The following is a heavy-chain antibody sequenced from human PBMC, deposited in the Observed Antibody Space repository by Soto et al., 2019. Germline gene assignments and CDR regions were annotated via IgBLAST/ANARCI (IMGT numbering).Heavy chain of an antibody. V-gene: IGHV1-46*03. J-gene: IGHJ4*02. D-gene: IGHD6-19*01. CDR2: INPSGGST. Sequence: QVQLVQSGAEVKKPGASVKVSCKASGYTFTSYYMHWVRQAPGQGLEWMGIINPSGGSTSYAQKFQGRFTMAGDTSTSTVYMELSSLRSEDTAVYYCAGGWGVLYSSGWGVWGQGTLVTVSS. CDR3: AGGWGVLYSSGWGV. CDR1: GYTFTSYY.